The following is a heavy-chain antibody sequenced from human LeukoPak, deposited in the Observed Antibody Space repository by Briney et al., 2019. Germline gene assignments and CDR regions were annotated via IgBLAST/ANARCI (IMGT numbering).Heavy chain of an antibody. Sequence: GGSLRLSCIASGFTFNKYGMHWVRQAPGKGLEWVAVRSDDGSAQHYADSVRGRFTISRDNSKNTLSLQMNSLRPEDTAMYFCAKDRDPYSSGTWDSWGQGTLVIISS. V-gene: IGHV3-30*18. CDR2: RSDDGSAQ. CDR1: GFTFNKYG. D-gene: IGHD3-22*01. J-gene: IGHJ1*01. CDR3: AKDRDPYSSGTWDS.